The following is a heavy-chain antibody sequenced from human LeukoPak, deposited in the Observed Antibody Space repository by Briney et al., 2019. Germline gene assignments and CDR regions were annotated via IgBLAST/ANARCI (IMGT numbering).Heavy chain of an antibody. CDR1: GGSFSGYY. J-gene: IGHJ6*03. D-gene: IGHD3-3*01. Sequence: SETLSLTCAVYGGSFSGYYWSWIRQPPGKGLEWIGEINHSGSTNYNPSLKSRVTISVDTSKNQFSLKLSSVTAADTAVYYCARSDFYYMDVWGRGTTVTVSS. V-gene: IGHV4-34*01. CDR3: ARSDFYYMDV. CDR2: INHSGST.